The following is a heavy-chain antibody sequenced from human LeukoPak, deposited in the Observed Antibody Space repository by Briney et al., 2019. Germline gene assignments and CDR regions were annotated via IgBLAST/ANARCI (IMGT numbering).Heavy chain of an antibody. Sequence: GGSLRLSCVDSGFTFSPQGIHWVRQAPGKGLEWVTVVSYDGINKYYADSVKGRFTVSRDNSKNTLYLQMNSLKAEDTAVYYCAGGGGYFDYWGQGTLVTVSS. V-gene: IGHV3-30*03. J-gene: IGHJ4*02. CDR1: GFTFSPQG. D-gene: IGHD3-16*01. CDR2: VSYDGINK. CDR3: AGGGGYFDY.